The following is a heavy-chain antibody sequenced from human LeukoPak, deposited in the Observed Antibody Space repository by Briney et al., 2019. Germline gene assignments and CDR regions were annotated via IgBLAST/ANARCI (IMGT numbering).Heavy chain of an antibody. CDR1: GFTFSSYA. CDR3: AKGLRITFDY. J-gene: IGHJ4*02. Sequence: PGGSLRLSCAASGFTFSSYAMSWVRQAPGKGLEWVSGISGSGGSTYYADSVKGRFTISRDNSKNTLYLQMSSLRAEDTAVYYRAKGLRITFDYWGQGTLVTVSS. V-gene: IGHV3-23*01. D-gene: IGHD1-20*01. CDR2: ISGSGGST.